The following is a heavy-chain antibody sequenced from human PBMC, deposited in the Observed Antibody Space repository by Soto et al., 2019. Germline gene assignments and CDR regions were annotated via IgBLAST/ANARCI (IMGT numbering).Heavy chain of an antibody. Sequence: QFQLVQSGSEVKKPGSSVRVSCKASGGTFSIYTISWVRQAPGQGLEWMGRVIPFLDITSYSQRFQGRVTITADKSTTTAYMELSSLRSEDTAVYYCARDRDNSNWPNFDSWGQGTLVTVSS. D-gene: IGHD6-13*01. J-gene: IGHJ4*02. CDR2: VIPFLDIT. CDR3: ARDRDNSNWPNFDS. V-gene: IGHV1-69*02. CDR1: GGTFSIYT.